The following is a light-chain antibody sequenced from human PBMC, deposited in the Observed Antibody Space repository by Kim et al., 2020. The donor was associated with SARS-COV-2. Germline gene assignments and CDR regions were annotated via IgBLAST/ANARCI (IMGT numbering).Light chain of an antibody. CDR3: QTWGTGIPWV. V-gene: IGLV4-69*01. CDR1: SGHSSYA. J-gene: IGLJ3*02. Sequence: SVKLTCTLSSGHSSYAIAWQQQQPEKGPRYLMKINSDGSHNKGDGIPDRFSGSSSGAERYLTISSLQSEDEADYYCQTWGTGIPWVFGGGTQLTVL. CDR2: INSDGSH.